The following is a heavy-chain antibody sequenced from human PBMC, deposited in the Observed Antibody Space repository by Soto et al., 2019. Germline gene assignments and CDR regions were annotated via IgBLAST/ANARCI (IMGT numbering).Heavy chain of an antibody. CDR2: INPNSGGT. CDR1: GYTFTGYY. Sequence: ASVKVSCKASGYTFTGYYMHWVRQAPGQGLEWMGWINPNSGGTNYAQKFQGWVTMTRDTSISTAYMELSRLRSDDTAVYYCARGMFGDVVVVAAISPTDYYYGMDVWGQGTTVTVSS. J-gene: IGHJ6*02. D-gene: IGHD2-15*01. V-gene: IGHV1-2*04. CDR3: ARGMFGDVVVVAAISPTDYYYGMDV.